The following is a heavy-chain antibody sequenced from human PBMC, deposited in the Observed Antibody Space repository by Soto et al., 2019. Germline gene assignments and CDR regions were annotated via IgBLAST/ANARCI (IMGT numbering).Heavy chain of an antibody. CDR3: AHMGYDFWSGYPFWFDP. Sequence: QITLKESGPTLVKPTQTLTLTCTFSGFSLSTSGVGVGWIRQPPGKALEWLALIYWDDDKRYSPSLKSRLTITKDTSKNHVVLTMTNMDPVDTATYYCAHMGYDFWSGYPFWFDPWGQGTLVTVSS. CDR1: GFSLSTSGVG. J-gene: IGHJ5*02. D-gene: IGHD3-3*01. CDR2: IYWDDDK. V-gene: IGHV2-5*02.